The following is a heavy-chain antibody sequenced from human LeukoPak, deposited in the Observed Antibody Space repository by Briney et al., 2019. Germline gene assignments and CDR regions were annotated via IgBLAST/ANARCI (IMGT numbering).Heavy chain of an antibody. CDR1: GGSISSSSYY. CDR3: ARLSVHYDFWSGHFDY. J-gene: IGHJ4*02. D-gene: IGHD3-3*01. CDR2: IYYSGST. V-gene: IGHV4-39*07. Sequence: SETLSLTCTVSGGSISSSSYYWAWIRQPPGKGLEWIGSIYYSGSTYYNPSLKSRVTISVDTSKNQFSLRLSSVPAADTAVYYCARLSVHYDFWSGHFDYWGQGTLVTVSS.